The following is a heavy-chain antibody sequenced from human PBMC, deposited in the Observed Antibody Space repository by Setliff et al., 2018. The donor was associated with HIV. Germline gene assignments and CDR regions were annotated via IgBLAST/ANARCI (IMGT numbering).Heavy chain of an antibody. CDR1: GFNVNNKY. CDR2: IYSDDYT. CDR3: ARTRALTSRSHTLFHALDV. D-gene: IGHD3-10*01. Sequence: GGSLRLSCAASGFNVNNKYMSWVRQAPGKGLEWVSIIYSDDYTKYADSLKGRFTISRDTSKNTLYLQMNSLRAEDTAIYYCARTRALTSRSHTLFHALDVWGRGTPVTVS. J-gene: IGHJ6*02. V-gene: IGHV3-66*01.